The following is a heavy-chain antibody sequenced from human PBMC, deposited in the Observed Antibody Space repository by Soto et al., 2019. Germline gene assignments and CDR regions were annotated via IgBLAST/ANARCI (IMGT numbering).Heavy chain of an antibody. J-gene: IGHJ4*02. D-gene: IGHD6-19*01. CDR1: GFTFSSYS. CDR2: ISSSSSYI. CDR3: ARAIAVAGPLSYFAY. Sequence: EVQLVESGGGLVKPGGSLRLSCAASGFTFSSYSMNWVRQPPGKALEWVSAISSSSSYISYADSVTGRFTISRDNAKNALYLQMNSLRAEDTAVYYCARAIAVAGPLSYFAYWGEGTLVTVSS. V-gene: IGHV3-21*01.